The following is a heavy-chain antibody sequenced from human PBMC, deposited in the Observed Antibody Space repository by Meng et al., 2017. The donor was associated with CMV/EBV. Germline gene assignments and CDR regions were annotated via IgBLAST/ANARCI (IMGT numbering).Heavy chain of an antibody. V-gene: IGHV4-34*01. CDR1: GGSFSGYS. Sequence: GSLRLSCAVSGGSFSGYSWSWIRQPPGKGLEWIGEINYRGSANYNPSLMSRVTMSVDPSKNQFSLKLSSVTVADTAVYYCARETNGYWGQGTLVTVSS. CDR2: INYRGSA. J-gene: IGHJ4*02. D-gene: IGHD2-8*01. CDR3: ARETNGY.